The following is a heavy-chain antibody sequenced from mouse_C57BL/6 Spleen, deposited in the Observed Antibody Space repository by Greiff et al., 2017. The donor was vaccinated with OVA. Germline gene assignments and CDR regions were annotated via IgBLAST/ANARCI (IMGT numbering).Heavy chain of an antibody. V-gene: IGHV1-81*01. CDR3: ARDYKRGVYYAMDY. D-gene: IGHD2-12*01. CDR1: GYTFTSYG. J-gene: IGHJ4*01. Sequence: QVQLQQSGAELARPGASVKLSCKASGYTFTSYGISWVKQRTGQGLEWIGEISPRSGTIYYNEKFKGKATLTADKSSSTAYMELRRLTSEDSAIDFYARDYKRGVYYAMDYWGQGTSVTVSS. CDR2: ISPRSGTI.